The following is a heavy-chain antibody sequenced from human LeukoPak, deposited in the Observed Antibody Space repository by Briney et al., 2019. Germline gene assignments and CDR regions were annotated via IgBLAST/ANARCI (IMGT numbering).Heavy chain of an antibody. CDR2: IYSGGST. Sequence: GGSLRLSCAASGFTVSSNHMSWVRQAPGKGLEWVSVIYSGGSTYYADSVKGRFTISRDNSKNTLYLQMNSLRAEDTAVYYCARSGSGVYYFDYWGQGTLVTVSS. D-gene: IGHD1-26*01. J-gene: IGHJ4*02. V-gene: IGHV3-53*01. CDR1: GFTVSSNH. CDR3: ARSGSGVYYFDY.